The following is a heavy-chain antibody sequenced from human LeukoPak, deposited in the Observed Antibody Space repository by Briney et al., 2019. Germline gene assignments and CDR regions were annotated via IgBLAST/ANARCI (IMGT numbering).Heavy chain of an antibody. D-gene: IGHD6-19*01. CDR2: INPSGGST. CDR3: ARDPQAVAGNFDY. CDR1: GYTFTSYY. V-gene: IGHV1-46*01. Sequence: GASVKVSCKASGYTFTSYYMHWVRQAPGQRLKSMGIINPSGGSTSYAQKFQGRVTMTRDTSTSTVYMELSSLRSEDTAVYYCARDPQAVAGNFDYWGQGTLVTVSS. J-gene: IGHJ4*02.